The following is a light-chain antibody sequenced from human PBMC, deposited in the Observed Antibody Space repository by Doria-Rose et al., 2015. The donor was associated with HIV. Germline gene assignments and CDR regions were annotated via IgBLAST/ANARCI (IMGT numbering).Light chain of an antibody. CDR3: HQYGTSWT. CDR2: DGS. J-gene: IGKJ1*01. V-gene: IGKV3-20*01. CDR1: QSFSSTY. Sequence: TQSPGTLSLSPGERATLSCRASQSFSSTYLTWYQQKPGQAPSLLIYDGSTRATGIPDRFSASGSGTDFTLTINRLEPEDFALYYCHQYGTSWTFGQGTKVEV.